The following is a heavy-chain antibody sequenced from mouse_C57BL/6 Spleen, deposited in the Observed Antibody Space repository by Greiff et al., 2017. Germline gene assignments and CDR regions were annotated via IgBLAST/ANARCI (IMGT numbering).Heavy chain of an antibody. Sequence: VQLKQSGPELVKPGASVKISCKASGYTFTDYYMNWVKQSHGKSLEWIGDINPNNGGTSYNQKFKGKATLTVDKSSSTAYMELRSLTSEDSAVYYCARGTTGFAYWGQGTLVTVSA. D-gene: IGHD1-1*01. V-gene: IGHV1-26*01. CDR2: INPNNGGT. J-gene: IGHJ3*01. CDR1: GYTFTDYY. CDR3: ARGTTGFAY.